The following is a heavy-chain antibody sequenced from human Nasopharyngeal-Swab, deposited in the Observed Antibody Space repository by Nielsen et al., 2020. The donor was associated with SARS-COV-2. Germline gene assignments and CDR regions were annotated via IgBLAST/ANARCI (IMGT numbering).Heavy chain of an antibody. CDR2: IYHSGST. Sequence: GSLSLSCTVSGFSISSGDFWGWFRQPPGKGLEWIANIYHSGSTFYNPSLKSRVTISVDTSRNQFSLTLNSVTAADTAVYYCARRGNWFDPWGQGTLVTVSS. CDR3: ARRGNWFDP. J-gene: IGHJ5*02. D-gene: IGHD3-10*01. V-gene: IGHV4-38-2*02. CDR1: GFSISSGDF.